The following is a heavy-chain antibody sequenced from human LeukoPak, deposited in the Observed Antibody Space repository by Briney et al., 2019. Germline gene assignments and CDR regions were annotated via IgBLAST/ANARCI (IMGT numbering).Heavy chain of an antibody. Sequence: ASVKVSCKASGYTLTSYAMHWVRQAPGQRLEWMGWINAGNGNTKFSQKFQGRVTITSDTFASTAHMELSSLRSEDTAVYYCARDLKLAYYYDSATFDYWGQGTLVTVSS. CDR2: INAGNGNT. D-gene: IGHD3-10*01. CDR1: GYTLTSYA. V-gene: IGHV1-3*01. J-gene: IGHJ4*02. CDR3: ARDLKLAYYYDSATFDY.